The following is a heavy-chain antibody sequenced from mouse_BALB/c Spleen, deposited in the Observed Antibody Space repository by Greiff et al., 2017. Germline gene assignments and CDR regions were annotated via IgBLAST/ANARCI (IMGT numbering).Heavy chain of an antibody. J-gene: IGHJ4*01. D-gene: IGHD1-1*01. CDR3: ARDYGSSLYAMDY. CDR2: IYPGDGDT. Sequence: QVHVKQSGAELVRPGSSVKISCKTSGYAFSSYWMNWVKQRPGQGLEWIGQIYPGDGDTNYNGKFKGKATLTADKSSSTAYMQLSCLTSEDSAVYFCARDYGSSLYAMDYWGQGTSVTVSS. V-gene: IGHV1-80*01. CDR1: GYAFSSYW.